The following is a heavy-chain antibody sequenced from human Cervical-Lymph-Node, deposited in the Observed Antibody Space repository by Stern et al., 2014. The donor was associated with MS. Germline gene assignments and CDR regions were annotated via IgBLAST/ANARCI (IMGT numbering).Heavy chain of an antibody. D-gene: IGHD6-19*01. J-gene: IGHJ4*02. V-gene: IGHV3-30*03. Sequence: VQLVESGGGVVQPGRSLRLSCSPSGFAFSTYGMHWVRQAPGKGLEWVAIISFDGAKTYYAGSVKGRFTISRDNPKNTLYLQMKSLRGEDTAVYYCARGSDWYPLDYWGQGTLVTVSS. CDR2: ISFDGAKT. CDR1: GFAFSTYG. CDR3: ARGSDWYPLDY.